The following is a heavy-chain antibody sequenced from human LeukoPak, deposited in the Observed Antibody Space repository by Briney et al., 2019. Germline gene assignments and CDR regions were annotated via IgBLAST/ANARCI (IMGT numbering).Heavy chain of an antibody. CDR1: GGSISSDY. CDR3: ASAGHDGIGYKVC. Sequence: SETLSLTCTVSGGSISSDYWSWIRQPPGKGLEWIGYVYYSGSTNYNPSLRSRVTISVDTSKNQFPLRLSSVTAADTAVYYCASAGHDGIGYKVCWGQGTLVTVSS. CDR2: VYYSGST. V-gene: IGHV4-59*12. J-gene: IGHJ4*02. D-gene: IGHD3-22*01.